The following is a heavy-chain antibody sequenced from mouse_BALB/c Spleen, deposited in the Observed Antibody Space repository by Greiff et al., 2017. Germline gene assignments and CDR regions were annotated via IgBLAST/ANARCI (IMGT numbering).Heavy chain of an antibody. CDR3: ARDRDYEEWFAY. D-gene: IGHD2-4*01. CDR2: ISSGGSYT. V-gene: IGHV5-6*01. Sequence: EVKLMESGGDLVKPGGSLKLSCAASGFTFSSYGMSWVRQTPDKRLEWVATISSGGSYTYYPDSVKGRFTISRDNAKNTLYLQMSSLKSEDTAMYYCARDRDYEEWFAYWGQGTLVTVSA. J-gene: IGHJ3*01. CDR1: GFTFSSYG.